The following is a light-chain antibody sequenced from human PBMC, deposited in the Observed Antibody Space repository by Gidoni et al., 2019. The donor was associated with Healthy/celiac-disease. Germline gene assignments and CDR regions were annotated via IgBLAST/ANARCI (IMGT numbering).Light chain of an antibody. CDR3: SSYTSSSTRV. CDR1: SSDVGGSNY. CDR2: EVS. V-gene: IGLV2-14*01. Sequence: QSALTQPAPVSGSPGQSITISCTGTSSDVGGSNYVSWYQQHPGQAPKLMIYEVSNRPSGVSNRFSGSKSGNTASLTISGLQAEDEADYYCSSYTSSSTRVFGGGTKLTVL. J-gene: IGLJ3*02.